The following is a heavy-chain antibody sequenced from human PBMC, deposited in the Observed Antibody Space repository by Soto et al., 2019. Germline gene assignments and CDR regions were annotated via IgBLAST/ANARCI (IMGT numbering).Heavy chain of an antibody. Sequence: GGSLRLSCAASGFTFKNYAMTWVRQAPGKGLEWVSLIYGSGGSTDYADSVKGRFTISRDNSKNMLYVQMISLRDEDTAVYYCARKDVAFDYWGQGIPVTVSS. V-gene: IGHV3-23*01. D-gene: IGHD5-12*01. CDR1: GFTFKNYA. CDR3: ARKDVAFDY. CDR2: IYGSGGST. J-gene: IGHJ4*02.